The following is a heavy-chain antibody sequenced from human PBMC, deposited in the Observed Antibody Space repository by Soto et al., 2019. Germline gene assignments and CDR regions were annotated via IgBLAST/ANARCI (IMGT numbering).Heavy chain of an antibody. CDR3: AVYGSGSSNYYYYGMDV. Sequence: QVQLVQSGAEVKKPGSSVKVSCKASGGTFSGYAISWVRQAPGQGLEWMGGIIPIFGTANYAQKFQGRVTITADESTSTAYMELSSLRSEDTAVYYCAVYGSGSSNYYYYGMDVWGQGTTVTVSS. CDR1: GGTFSGYA. V-gene: IGHV1-69*01. D-gene: IGHD3-10*01. J-gene: IGHJ6*02. CDR2: IIPIFGTA.